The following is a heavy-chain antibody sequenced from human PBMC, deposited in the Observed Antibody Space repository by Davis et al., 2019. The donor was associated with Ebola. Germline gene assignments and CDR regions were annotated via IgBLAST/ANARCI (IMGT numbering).Heavy chain of an antibody. V-gene: IGHV4-4*02. CDR2: IYHSGST. CDR3: ARDTVGHNWNDDSDAFDI. D-gene: IGHD1-20*01. J-gene: IGHJ3*02. Sequence: MPSETLSLTCAVSGGSISSSNWWSWVRQPPGKGLEWIGEIYHSGSTNYNPSLKSRVTISVDKSKNQFSLKLSSVTAADTAVYYCARDTVGHNWNDDSDAFDIWGQGTMVTVSS. CDR1: GGSISSSNW.